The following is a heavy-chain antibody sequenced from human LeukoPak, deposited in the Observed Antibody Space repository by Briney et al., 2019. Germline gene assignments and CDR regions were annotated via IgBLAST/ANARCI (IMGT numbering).Heavy chain of an antibody. J-gene: IGHJ6*02. Sequence: ALVKVSCKASGYTFTSYGISWVRQAPGQGLEWMGWISAYNGNTNYAQKLQGRVTMTTDTSTSTAYMELRSLRSDDTAVYYCARTLGYCSSTSCYQYHYYGTDVWGQGTTVTVSS. CDR3: ARTLGYCSSTSCYQYHYYGTDV. CDR2: ISAYNGNT. CDR1: GYTFTSYG. V-gene: IGHV1-18*01. D-gene: IGHD2-2*01.